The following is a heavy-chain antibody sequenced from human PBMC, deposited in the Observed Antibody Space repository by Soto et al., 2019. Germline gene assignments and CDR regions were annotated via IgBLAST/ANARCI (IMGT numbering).Heavy chain of an antibody. CDR1: GGSFSGYY. Sequence: SETLSLTCAVYGGSFSGYYWSWIRQPPGKGLEWIGEINHSGSTNYNPSLKSRVTISVDTSKNQFSLKLSSVTAADTAVYYCARRIIGYCSSTSCYVGRLYGMDVWGQGTTVTVSS. D-gene: IGHD2-2*01. CDR2: INHSGST. CDR3: ARRIIGYCSSTSCYVGRLYGMDV. J-gene: IGHJ6*02. V-gene: IGHV4-34*01.